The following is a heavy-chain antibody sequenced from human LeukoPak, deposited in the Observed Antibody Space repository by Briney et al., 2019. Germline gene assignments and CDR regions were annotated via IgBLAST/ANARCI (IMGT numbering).Heavy chain of an antibody. J-gene: IGHJ4*02. CDR1: GGSISSYY. V-gene: IGHV4-59*08. CDR3: ARHLFGTGTTFDY. Sequence: SETLSLTCTVSGGSISSYYWSWIRQPPGKGLEWIGYIYYSGSTNYNPSLKSRVTISVDTSKNQFSLKLSSVTAADTAVYYCARHLFGTGTTFDYWGQGTLVTVSS. D-gene: IGHD1-7*01. CDR2: IYYSGST.